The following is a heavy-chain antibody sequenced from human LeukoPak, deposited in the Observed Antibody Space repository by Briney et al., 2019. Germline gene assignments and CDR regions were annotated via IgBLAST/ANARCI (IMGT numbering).Heavy chain of an antibody. CDR2: LGSDGRT. Sequence: GGSLRLSCEASGFGVSSNAMAWVRQAPGKGLEWVSGLGSDGRTHYADSVKGRFTISRDHSKNTVYLQMNSLRDEDTALYYCARGLMGGWPHFDYWGQGTLVTVSS. V-gene: IGHV3-23*01. D-gene: IGHD2-8*01. J-gene: IGHJ4*02. CDR3: ARGLMGGWPHFDY. CDR1: GFGVSSNA.